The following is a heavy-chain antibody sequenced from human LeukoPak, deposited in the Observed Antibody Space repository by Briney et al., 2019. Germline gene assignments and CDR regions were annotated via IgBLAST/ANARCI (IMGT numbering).Heavy chain of an antibody. CDR2: IYHSGIT. Sequence: SETLSLTCTVSDYSISSGYGYYWGWIRRPPGKGLEWIGNIYHSGITYYNHFNSSLKSRVTISIDTSKNQFSLRLTSVTAADTAVYFCATLVSTRYYFDYWGQGTLVTVSS. D-gene: IGHD5/OR15-5a*01. J-gene: IGHJ4*02. CDR1: DYSISSGYGYY. V-gene: IGHV4-38-2*02. CDR3: ATLVSTRYYFDY.